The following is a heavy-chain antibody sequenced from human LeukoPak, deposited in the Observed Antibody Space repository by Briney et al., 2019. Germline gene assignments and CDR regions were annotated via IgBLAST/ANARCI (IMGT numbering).Heavy chain of an antibody. D-gene: IGHD3-22*01. V-gene: IGHV3-23*01. CDR2: IRDSGGDT. CDR3: AKGARHFYDSIGYPSPFDN. J-gene: IGHJ4*02. Sequence: GSLRLSCVGSGFTFNNYFMSWVRQAPGKGLDWVLSIRDSGGDTYSADSVKGRFTISRDNSKNTLYLQMNSLRAEDTAVYYCAKGARHFYDSIGYPSPFDNWGQGTLVIVSS. CDR1: GFTFNNYF.